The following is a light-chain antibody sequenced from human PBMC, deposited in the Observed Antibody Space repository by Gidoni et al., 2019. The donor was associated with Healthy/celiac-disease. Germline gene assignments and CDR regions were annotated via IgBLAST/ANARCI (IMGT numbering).Light chain of an antibody. CDR3: CSYAGSSSGV. CDR1: SSAGGSYNR. Sequence: QSARTQPASVAGAPGQSSTISCTGTSSAGGSYNRVSWYQQHPGKASNRMLYEVSTRPSGVSNRFSGSTAGNTASLTISGLQAEDEADYYCCSYAGSSSGVFGGGTKLTVL. J-gene: IGLJ2*01. CDR2: EVS. V-gene: IGLV2-23*02.